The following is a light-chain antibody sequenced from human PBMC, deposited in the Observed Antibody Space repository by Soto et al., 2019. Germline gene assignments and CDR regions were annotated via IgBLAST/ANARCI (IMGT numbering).Light chain of an antibody. CDR2: DAY. V-gene: IGKV3-11*01. CDR1: QSFRGL. Sequence: EVVLTQSPVTLSLSPGERATLYCRASQSFRGLLAWYQQKPGQAPRLLIYDAYNRATGIPPRFSGSGSGTDFTLTISSLEPEDSAIYSCQQRHMWPITFGQGTRLEIK. J-gene: IGKJ5*01. CDR3: QQRHMWPIT.